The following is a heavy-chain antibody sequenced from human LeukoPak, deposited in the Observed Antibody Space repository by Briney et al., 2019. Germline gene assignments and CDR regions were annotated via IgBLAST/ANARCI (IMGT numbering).Heavy chain of an antibody. D-gene: IGHD3-10*01. Sequence: GASVTVSCKASGGTFSSYAISWVRQAPGQGLEWMGGIIPIFGTANYAQRFQGRVTITADESTSTAYMELSSLRSEDTAVYYCARGGDYYGSGSRDYYYYGMDVWGQGTTVTVSS. V-gene: IGHV1-69*13. CDR2: IIPIFGTA. J-gene: IGHJ6*02. CDR3: ARGGDYYGSGSRDYYYYGMDV. CDR1: GGTFSSYA.